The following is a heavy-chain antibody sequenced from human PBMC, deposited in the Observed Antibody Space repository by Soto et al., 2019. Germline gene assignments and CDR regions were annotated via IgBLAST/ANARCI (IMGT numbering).Heavy chain of an antibody. CDR3: ASRDPGTSVDY. D-gene: IGHD1-7*01. CDR2: IYRTGST. V-gene: IGHV4-4*02. CDR1: GGSFTSNNW. J-gene: IGHJ4*02. Sequence: QVQLQESGPGLVKPSGTLSLTCAVSGGSFTSNNWWTWVRQPPGQGLEWIGEIYRTGSTNYNPSLKSRVTISLEKYENQVSLKVTSLTAADTAVYYCASRDPGTSVDYWGQGTLVTVSS.